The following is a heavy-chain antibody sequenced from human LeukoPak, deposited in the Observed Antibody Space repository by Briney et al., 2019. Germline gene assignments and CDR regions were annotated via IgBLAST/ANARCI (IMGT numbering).Heavy chain of an antibody. CDR1: GFTFSTYC. J-gene: IGHJ3*02. CDR3: ARETYAGAFDI. Sequence: PGGSLRLSCAASGFTFSTYCMHWVRQPPGKGLVWVSQICTDETTIRNADSVKGRFTISRDNAKNTLYLQMSSLRVEDTAVYYCARETYAGAFDIWGQGTMVTVSS. V-gene: IGHV3-74*01. D-gene: IGHD2-2*01. CDR2: ICTDETTI.